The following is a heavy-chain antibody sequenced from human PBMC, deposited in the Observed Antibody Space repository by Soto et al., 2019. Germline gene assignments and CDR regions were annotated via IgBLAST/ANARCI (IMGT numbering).Heavy chain of an antibody. CDR3: ARHLITPITEVAFYYGMDV. D-gene: IGHD3-3*01. J-gene: IGHJ6*02. V-gene: IGHV3-66*04. Sequence: PGGSLRLSCAASGFTVGPSYMRWVRQAPGKGLEWVSVIYSGGVAYYADSVKGRFTLSRDNSKNTLYLQINSLRVEDTAVYYCARHLITPITEVAFYYGMDVRGQRTTATV. CDR1: GFTVGPSY. CDR2: IYSGGVA.